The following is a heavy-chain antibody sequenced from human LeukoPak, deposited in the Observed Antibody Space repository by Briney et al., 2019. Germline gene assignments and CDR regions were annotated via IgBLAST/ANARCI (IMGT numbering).Heavy chain of an antibody. CDR2: ISAYNGNT. V-gene: IGHV1-18*01. Sequence: ASVKGSRKASVYTFFRYGISWVRQAPGQRPEWLGWISAYNGNTNYAQKLQGRVTMTTDTSTSTAYMELRSLRSDDTAVYYCARVAAAGYDAFDIWGQGTMVTVSS. J-gene: IGHJ3*02. D-gene: IGHD6-13*01. CDR3: ARVAAAGYDAFDI. CDR1: VYTFFRYG.